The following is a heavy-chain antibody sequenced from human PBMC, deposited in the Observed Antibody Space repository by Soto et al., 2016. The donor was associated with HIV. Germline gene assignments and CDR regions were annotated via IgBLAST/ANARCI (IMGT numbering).Heavy chain of an antibody. CDR3: AADRGILTMAFDAFDI. Sequence: QLVQSGPEVKKSGTSVKVSCKASGFTFISSALQWVRQARGQRLEWIGWIVVGSGNTNYAQKFQERVTIIRDMSTSTAYMELSSLRSEDTAVYYCAADRGILTMAFDAFDIWGQGTMVTVSS. CDR2: IVVGSGNT. CDR1: GFTFISSA. D-gene: IGHD2-15*01. J-gene: IGHJ3*02. V-gene: IGHV1-58*01.